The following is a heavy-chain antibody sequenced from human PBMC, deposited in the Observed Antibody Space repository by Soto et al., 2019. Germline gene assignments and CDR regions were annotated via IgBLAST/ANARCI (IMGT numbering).Heavy chain of an antibody. D-gene: IGHD3-3*01. CDR1: GYTFTSYG. CDR2: ISAYNGNT. J-gene: IGHJ4*02. V-gene: IGHV1-18*04. Sequence: ASVKVSCKASGYTFTSYGISWVRQAPGQGLVWMGWISAYNGNTNYAQKLQGRVTMTTDTSTSTAYMELRSLRSDDTAVYYCARDGAPYYDFWSGYSRHFDYWGQGTLVTVSS. CDR3: ARDGAPYYDFWSGYSRHFDY.